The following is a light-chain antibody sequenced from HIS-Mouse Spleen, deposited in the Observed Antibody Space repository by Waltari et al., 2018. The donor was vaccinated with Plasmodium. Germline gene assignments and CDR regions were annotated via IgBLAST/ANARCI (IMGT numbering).Light chain of an antibody. J-gene: IGKJ4*01. V-gene: IGKV3-11*01. CDR1: QRVSSY. Sequence: EIVLTQSPPTLSLSPGERATLSCRASQRVSSYLAWYQPKPGQAPRLLISDASNRATGIPARFSGSGSGTDFTLIRSSLEPEDFAVYYCQQRSNWPSLTFGGGTKVEIK. CDR2: DAS. CDR3: QQRSNWPSLT.